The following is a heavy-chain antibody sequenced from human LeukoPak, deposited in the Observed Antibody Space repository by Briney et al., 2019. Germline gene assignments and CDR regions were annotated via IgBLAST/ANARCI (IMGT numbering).Heavy chain of an antibody. CDR3: AAREVDTAMVAY. Sequence: KTGGSLRLSCAASGFTFSSYSMNWVRQAPGKGLEWVSSISSSSSYIYYADSAKGRFTISRDNSKNTLYLQMNSLRAEDTAVYYCAAREVDTAMVAYWGQGTLVTVSS. J-gene: IGHJ4*02. D-gene: IGHD5-18*01. CDR1: GFTFSSYS. V-gene: IGHV3-21*01. CDR2: ISSSSSYI.